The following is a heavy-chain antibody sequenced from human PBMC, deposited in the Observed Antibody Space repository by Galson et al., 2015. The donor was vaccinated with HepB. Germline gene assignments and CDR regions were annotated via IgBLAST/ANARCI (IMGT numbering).Heavy chain of an antibody. CDR3: ARDFVVVPAAPQYGMDV. D-gene: IGHD2-2*01. CDR2: IDPSDSYT. J-gene: IGHJ6*02. V-gene: IGHV5-10-1*01. Sequence: QSGAEVKKPGESLRISCKGSGYNFTSYWISWVRQMPGKGLEWMGRIDPSDSYTNYSPSFQGHVTISPDKSISTAYLQWSSLKASDTAMYYCARDFVVVPAAPQYGMDVWGQGTTVTVSS. CDR1: GYNFTSYW.